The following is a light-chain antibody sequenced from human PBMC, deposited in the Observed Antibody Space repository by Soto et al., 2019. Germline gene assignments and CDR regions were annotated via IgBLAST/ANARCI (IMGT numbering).Light chain of an antibody. Sequence: QLVLTQSPSASASLGASVKLTCTLSSGHSSYAIAWHQQQPEKGPRYLMKLDSDGSHTKGDAIPDRFSGSSSGAERYLTISSLQSEDEEDYYCQTWGTGIHVVFGGGTKLTVL. CDR1: SGHSSYA. CDR2: LDSDGSH. CDR3: QTWGTGIHVV. J-gene: IGLJ2*01. V-gene: IGLV4-69*01.